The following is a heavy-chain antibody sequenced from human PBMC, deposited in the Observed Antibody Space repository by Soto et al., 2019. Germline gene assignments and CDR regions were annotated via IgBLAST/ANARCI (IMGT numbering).Heavy chain of an antibody. CDR2: ITGDGKSK. D-gene: IGHD2-21*02. J-gene: IGHJ5*02. CDR3: ARESGDWPLNWFDP. CDR1: GFNFTNHW. Sequence: PGGSLRLSCAASGFNFTNHWMHWVRQAPGKGLVWVSRITGDGKSKAYAESVKGRFAISRDNAKNTVYLQMNGLTVEDTAVYYCARESGDWPLNWFDPRGQGTLVTVSS. V-gene: IGHV3-74*01.